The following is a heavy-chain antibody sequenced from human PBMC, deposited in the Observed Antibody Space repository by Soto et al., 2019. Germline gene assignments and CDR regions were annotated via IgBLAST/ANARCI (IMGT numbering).Heavy chain of an antibody. J-gene: IGHJ3*02. V-gene: IGHV5-10-1*01. D-gene: IGHD3-10*01. Sequence: PGESRKISCKGSGYSFTSYWISWVRQMPGKGLEWMGRIDPSDSYTNYSPSFQGHVTISADKSISTAYLQWSSLKASDTAMYYCARLPDYYGSGSYPRGAFDIWGQGTMVTVSS. CDR3: ARLPDYYGSGSYPRGAFDI. CDR2: IDPSDSYT. CDR1: GYSFTSYW.